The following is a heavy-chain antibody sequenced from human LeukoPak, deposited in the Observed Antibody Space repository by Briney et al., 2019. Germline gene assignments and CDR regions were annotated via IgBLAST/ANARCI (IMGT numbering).Heavy chain of an antibody. Sequence: PGGSLRLSCAASGFTFSSYNMNWVRQAPGKGLEWVSYISSSSSTIYYADSVKGRFTISRDNAKNSLYLQMNSLRAEDTAVYYCAGDYYDILTGYSDYWGQGTLVTVSS. V-gene: IGHV3-48*04. J-gene: IGHJ4*02. CDR3: AGDYYDILTGYSDY. D-gene: IGHD3-9*01. CDR1: GFTFSSYN. CDR2: ISSSSSTI.